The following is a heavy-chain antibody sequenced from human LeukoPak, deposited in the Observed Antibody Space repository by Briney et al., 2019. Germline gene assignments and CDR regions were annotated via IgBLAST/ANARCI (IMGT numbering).Heavy chain of an antibody. CDR1: GYTFTSYA. CDR2: INTNTGNP. V-gene: IGHV7-4-1*02. J-gene: IGHJ5*02. Sequence: ASMKVSCKASGYTFTSYAMNWVRQAPGQGLEWMGWINTNTGNPTYAQGFTGRFVFSLDTSVSTAYLQISSLKAEDTAVYYCARDLRIVVVPAAINWFDPWGQGTLVTVSS. D-gene: IGHD2-2*02. CDR3: ARDLRIVVVPAAINWFDP.